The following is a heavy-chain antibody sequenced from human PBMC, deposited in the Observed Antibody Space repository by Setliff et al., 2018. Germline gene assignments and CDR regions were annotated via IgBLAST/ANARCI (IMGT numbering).Heavy chain of an antibody. Sequence: SETLSLTCTVSGGSVNSGYDNWNWLRQPAGKGLEWIGHINRRGSTNFSPSLKSRVTISLDTSKNQFSLKLSSVTAADTAVYYCARLPNYVWGSPVDYWGQGTLVTVSS. CDR1: GGSVNSGYDN. J-gene: IGHJ4*02. V-gene: IGHV4-61*09. D-gene: IGHD3-16*01. CDR2: INRRGST. CDR3: ARLPNYVWGSPVDY.